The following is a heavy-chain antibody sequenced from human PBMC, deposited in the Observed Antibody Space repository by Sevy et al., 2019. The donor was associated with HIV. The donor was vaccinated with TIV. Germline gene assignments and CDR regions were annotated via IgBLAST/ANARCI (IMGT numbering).Heavy chain of an antibody. CDR1: GFTFSSYG. CDR3: AKDGASDYIWGSYRPSWFDP. Sequence: GGSLRLSCAASGFTFSSYGMHWVRQAPGKGLEWVAFIRYDGSNKYYADSVKGRFTISRDNSKNTLYLQMNSLRAEDTAVYYCAKDGASDYIWGSYRPSWFDPWGQRTLVTVSS. CDR2: IRYDGSNK. V-gene: IGHV3-30*02. J-gene: IGHJ5*02. D-gene: IGHD3-16*02.